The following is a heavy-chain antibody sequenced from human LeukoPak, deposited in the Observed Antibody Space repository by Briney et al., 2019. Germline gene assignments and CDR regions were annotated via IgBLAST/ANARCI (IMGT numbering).Heavy chain of an antibody. V-gene: IGHV3-15*01. CDR2: IKSKTDGGKT. CDR1: GFPFSNAW. CDR3: STVSPYYGSGTTSPDS. D-gene: IGHD3-10*01. J-gene: IGHJ4*02. Sequence: GGSLRLSCAASGFPFSNAWMSWVRQTPGKGLEWVGRIKSKTDGGKTDYAAPVQGRFSISRDDSENTLYLQMNGLNTEDTAVYYCSTVSPYYGSGTTSPDSWGQGTLVVVSS.